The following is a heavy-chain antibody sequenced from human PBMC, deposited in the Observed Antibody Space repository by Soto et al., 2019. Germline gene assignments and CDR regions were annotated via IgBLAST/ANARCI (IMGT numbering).Heavy chain of an antibody. CDR1: GFTFSSYE. V-gene: IGHV3-48*03. CDR2: ISSSGSTI. D-gene: IGHD3-22*01. J-gene: IGHJ4*02. Sequence: AGGSLRLSCAASGFTFSSYEMNWVRQAPGKGLEWVSYISSSGSTIYYADSVKGRFTISRDNAKNSLYLQMNSLRAEDTAVYYCARGGTQYYYDSSGYYYYWGQGTLVTVSS. CDR3: ARGGTQYYYDSSGYYYY.